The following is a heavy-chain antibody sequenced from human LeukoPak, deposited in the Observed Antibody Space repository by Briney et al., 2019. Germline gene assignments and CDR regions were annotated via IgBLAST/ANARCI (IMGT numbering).Heavy chain of an antibody. D-gene: IGHD6-19*01. CDR3: ARGSPRPDI. Sequence: SETLSPTCTVSGGSISSYYWSWIRQPPGKGLEWIGYIHYTGTTHYNPSLESRVTISVDTSKNQFSLKLNSVTAADTAVYYCARGSPRPDIWGQGTMVTASS. V-gene: IGHV4-59*08. CDR1: GGSISSYY. J-gene: IGHJ3*02. CDR2: IHYTGTT.